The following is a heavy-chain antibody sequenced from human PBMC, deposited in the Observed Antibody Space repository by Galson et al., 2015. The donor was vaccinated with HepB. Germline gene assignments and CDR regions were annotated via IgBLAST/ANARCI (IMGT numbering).Heavy chain of an antibody. J-gene: IGHJ4*02. D-gene: IGHD3-22*01. Sequence: SLRLSCAASGFTFSSYWMHWVRHAPGKGLGWVSRINSDGSSTSYADSVKGRFTISRDNAKNTLYLQMNSLRAEDTAVYYCARDGNEHYYDSSGYQFDYWGQGTLVTVSS. V-gene: IGHV3-74*01. CDR1: GFTFSSYW. CDR3: ARDGNEHYYDSSGYQFDY. CDR2: INSDGSST.